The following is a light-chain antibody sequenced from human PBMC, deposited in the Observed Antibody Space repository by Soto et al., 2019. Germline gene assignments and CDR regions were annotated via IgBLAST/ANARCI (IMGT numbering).Light chain of an antibody. V-gene: IGKV1-5*03. CDR2: KAS. Sequence: DIQMTQSPSTLSASVGDRVTITCRASQNIYNYLAWYQQKPGKAPKPLIYKASTLESGVPSRFSGSGSSKEFTLTISSLQPDDFATYYCHQYSVTSSFGPGTKVDVK. CDR3: HQYSVTSS. CDR1: QNIYNY. J-gene: IGKJ3*01.